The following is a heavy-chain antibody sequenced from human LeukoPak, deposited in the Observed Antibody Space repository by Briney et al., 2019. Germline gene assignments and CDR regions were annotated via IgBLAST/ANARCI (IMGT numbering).Heavy chain of an antibody. CDR2: INPNSGGT. Sequence: ASVRVSCKASGYTFTDYYMHWVRQAPGQGLEWMGWINPNSGGTNYAQKFQGRVTFTRDTSMNTASMELSRLTSDDTAVYYCARDVSVAARPGYWGQGTLVTVSS. CDR1: GYTFTDYY. D-gene: IGHD6-6*01. CDR3: ARDVSVAARPGY. J-gene: IGHJ4*02. V-gene: IGHV1-2*02.